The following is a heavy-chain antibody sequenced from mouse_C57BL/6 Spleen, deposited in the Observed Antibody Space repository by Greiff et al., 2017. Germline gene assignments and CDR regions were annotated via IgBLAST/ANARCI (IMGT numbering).Heavy chain of an antibody. Sequence: QVQLQQQPGAELVKPGASVKLSCKASGYTFTSYWMHWVKQRPGRGLEWIGRIDPNSGGTKYNEKFKSKATLTVDKPSSTAYMQLSSLTSEDSAVYYCARTIYDGYYGIDYWGQVTTLTVSS. CDR3: ARTIYDGYYGIDY. CDR2: IDPNSGGT. D-gene: IGHD2-3*01. CDR1: GYTFTSYW. J-gene: IGHJ2*01. V-gene: IGHV1-72*01.